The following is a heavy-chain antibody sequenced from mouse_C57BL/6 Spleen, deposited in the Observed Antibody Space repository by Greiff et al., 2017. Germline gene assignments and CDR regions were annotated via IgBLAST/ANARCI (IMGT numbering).Heavy chain of an antibody. J-gene: IGHJ4*01. V-gene: IGHV1-81*01. Sequence: VQLQQSGAELARPGASVKLSCKASGYTFTSYGISWVKQRTGQGLEWIGEIYPRSGNTYYNEKFKGKATLTADKSSSTAYMELRSLTSEDSAVYFCARSTMITTGGDYAMDYWGQGTSGTVSS. D-gene: IGHD2-4*01. CDR2: IYPRSGNT. CDR3: ARSTMITTGGDYAMDY. CDR1: GYTFTSYG.